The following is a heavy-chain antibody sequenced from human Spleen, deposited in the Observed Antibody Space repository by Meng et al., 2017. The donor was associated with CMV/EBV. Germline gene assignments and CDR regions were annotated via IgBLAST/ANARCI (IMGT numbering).Heavy chain of an antibody. V-gene: IGHV3-30*02. D-gene: IGHD1-14*01. J-gene: IGHJ4*02. Sequence: GESLKISCAASGFTFSGYGMHWVRQAPGKGPEWVAFIPYDGSYERYADSVKGRFTISRDDSKNILYLQMNGLRVDETAVYYCAKENPCDYWGQGTLVTVSS. CDR1: GFTFSGYG. CDR2: IPYDGSYE. CDR3: AKENPCDY.